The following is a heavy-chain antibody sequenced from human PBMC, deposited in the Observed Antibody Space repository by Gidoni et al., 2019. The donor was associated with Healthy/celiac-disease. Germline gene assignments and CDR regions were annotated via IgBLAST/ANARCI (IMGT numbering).Heavy chain of an antibody. CDR1: GGTVSSYT. V-gene: IGHV1-69*02. Sequence: QLQLVQSGAEVKTPRSSVTVSCKASGGTVSSYTISWVRQAPGQGIEWMGRIIPILGIANSAQKFQGRVPITADKSTSTAYMELSSLRSEDTAVYYCATLWTYWGQGTLVTVSS. CDR2: IIPILGIA. D-gene: IGHD3-16*01. J-gene: IGHJ4*02. CDR3: ATLWTY.